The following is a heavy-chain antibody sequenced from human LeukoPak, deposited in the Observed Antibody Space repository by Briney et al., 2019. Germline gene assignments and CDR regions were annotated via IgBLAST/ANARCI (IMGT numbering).Heavy chain of an antibody. V-gene: IGHV3-66*02. CDR2: IYSGGST. D-gene: IGHD4-17*01. J-gene: IGHJ6*03. CDR1: GFTVSSNY. Sequence: GGSLRLSXAASGFTVSSNYMSWVSQAPGKGLEWVSVIYSGGSTYYADSVKGRFTISRDNSKNTLYLQMNSLRAEDTAVYYCARSPDYGDYYYYMDVWGKGTTVTVSS. CDR3: ARSPDYGDYYYYMDV.